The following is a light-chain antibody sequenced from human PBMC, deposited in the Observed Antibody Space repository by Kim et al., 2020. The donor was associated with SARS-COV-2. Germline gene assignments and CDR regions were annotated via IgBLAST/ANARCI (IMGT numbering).Light chain of an antibody. V-gene: IGKV3-11*01. CDR2: SAS. CDR1: QSVGSY. J-gene: IGKJ4*01. CDR3: QQRSNWPLT. Sequence: ETVLTQSPATLSLSPGERATLSCRATQSVGSYLAWYQQKPGQAPRVLIYSASNRATGIPARFSGSGSGTDFTLTISSLESEDFGVYYCQQRSNWPLTFGGGTKVEI.